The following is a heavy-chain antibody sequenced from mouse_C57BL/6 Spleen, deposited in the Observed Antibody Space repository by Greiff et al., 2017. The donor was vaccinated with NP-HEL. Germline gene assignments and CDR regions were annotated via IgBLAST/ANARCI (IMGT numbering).Heavy chain of an antibody. V-gene: IGHV1-78*01. CDR2: IYPRDGST. CDR3: ARHPNYYYGSSLYWYFDV. CDR1: GYTFTDHT. D-gene: IGHD1-1*01. J-gene: IGHJ1*03. Sequence: VQLQESDAELVKPGASVKISCKVSGYTFTDHTIHWMKQRPEQGLEWIGYIYPRDGSTKYNEKFKGKATLTADKSSSTAYMQLNSLTSEDSAVYFCARHPNYYYGSSLYWYFDVWGTGTTVTVSS.